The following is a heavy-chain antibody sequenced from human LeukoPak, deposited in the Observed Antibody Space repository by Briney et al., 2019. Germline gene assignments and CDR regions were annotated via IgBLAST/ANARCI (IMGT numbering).Heavy chain of an antibody. J-gene: IGHJ1*01. CDR3: ARDSQVRSSWYGFQRPGQYFQH. CDR1: GYTFTTYG. Sequence: ASVKVSCKASGYTFTTYGISWVRQAPGQWLEWMGWISTYNGNTNYAQKFQGRVSMTTDTSTSTAYMELRSLGSDDTAVYYCARDSQVRSSWYGFQRPGQYFQHWGQGTLVTVSS. D-gene: IGHD6-13*01. V-gene: IGHV1-18*01. CDR2: ISTYNGNT.